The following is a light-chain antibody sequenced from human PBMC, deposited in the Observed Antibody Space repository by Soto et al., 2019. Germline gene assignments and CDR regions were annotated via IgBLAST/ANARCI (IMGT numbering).Light chain of an antibody. Sequence: QSVLTQPPSASGTPGQRVTMSCSGSGSNIGSNTVSWYQQLPGTAPKLLIYSNNQRPSGVPDRFSGSRSGTSASLAISGLQSEDESDYYCAAWDESLNGRGVFGGGTKLTVL. CDR1: GSNIGSNT. CDR3: AAWDESLNGRGV. J-gene: IGLJ3*02. CDR2: SNN. V-gene: IGLV1-44*01.